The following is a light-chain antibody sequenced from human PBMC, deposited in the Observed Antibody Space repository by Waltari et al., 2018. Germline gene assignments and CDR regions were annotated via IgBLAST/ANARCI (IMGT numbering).Light chain of an antibody. CDR1: NSNIASNY. CDR3: ATWDNSLSAGV. Sequence: QSVLTQPPSVSAAPGQKVTISCSGSNSNIASNYVSWYQQLPGTAPKLLIYDNNRRPSGIRGRFLTSKFGTSATLGIAGLQSGDEADYYCATWDNSLSAGVFGPGTKVAVL. J-gene: IGLJ1*01. CDR2: DNN. V-gene: IGLV1-51*02.